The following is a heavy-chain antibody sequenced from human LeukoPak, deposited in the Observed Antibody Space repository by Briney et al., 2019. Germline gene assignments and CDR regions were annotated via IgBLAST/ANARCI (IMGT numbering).Heavy chain of an antibody. CDR2: LSGSGYNT. CDR1: GFTFSSYA. Sequence: GGSLRLSCAASGFTFSSYALSWVRQAPGKGLEWVSSLSGSGYNTYYADSVKGRFTISRDNSKNTVYLQMNSLRAEDTAVYYCAKDPYGTRYFDYWGQGTQVTVSS. J-gene: IGHJ4*02. V-gene: IGHV3-23*01. CDR3: AKDPYGTRYFDY. D-gene: IGHD2-2*01.